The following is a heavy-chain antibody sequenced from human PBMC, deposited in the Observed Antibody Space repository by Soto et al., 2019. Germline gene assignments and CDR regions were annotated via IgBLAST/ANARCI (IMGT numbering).Heavy chain of an antibody. CDR1: GGSIYSSSYS. V-gene: IGHV4-39*01. CDR3: ARLEKSRWSEWLLFHFDY. Sequence: PSDTLYLTCAVSGGSIYSSSYSWGWIRQPPGKGLEWIGSIYYSGSTYYNPSLKSRVTISVDTSKNQFSLKLSSVTAADTAVYYCARLEKSRWSEWLLFHFDYWGQGTLVTVSS. CDR2: IYYSGST. J-gene: IGHJ4*02. D-gene: IGHD3-3*01.